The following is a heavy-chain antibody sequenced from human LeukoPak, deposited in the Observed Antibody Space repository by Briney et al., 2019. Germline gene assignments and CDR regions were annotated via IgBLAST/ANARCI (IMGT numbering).Heavy chain of an antibody. Sequence: SETLSLTCAVYGGSFSGYYWSWIRQPPGKGLEWIGYIYYSGSTNYNPSLKSRVTISVETSKKQFSLRLSSVTAADTAVYYCARKGGGQLVNTRRWFDPWGQGTLVTVSS. D-gene: IGHD1-1*01. CDR2: IYYSGST. J-gene: IGHJ5*02. V-gene: IGHV4-59*12. CDR3: ARKGGGQLVNTRRWFDP. CDR1: GGSFSGYY.